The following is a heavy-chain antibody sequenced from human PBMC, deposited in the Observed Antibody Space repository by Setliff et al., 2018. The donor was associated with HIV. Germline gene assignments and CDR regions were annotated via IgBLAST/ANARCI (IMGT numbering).Heavy chain of an antibody. V-gene: IGHV3-9*01. Sequence: SLKISCAASGFTFDDYAMHWVRQAPGKGLEWVSGISWNSGSIGYADSAKGRFTISRDNSKNTLYLQLDSLRPEDTAVYYCASARIPTGGTSTSFDYWGQGTLVTVSS. CDR3: ASARIPTGGTSTSFDY. CDR1: GFTFDDYA. D-gene: IGHD1-1*01. J-gene: IGHJ4*02. CDR2: ISWNSGSI.